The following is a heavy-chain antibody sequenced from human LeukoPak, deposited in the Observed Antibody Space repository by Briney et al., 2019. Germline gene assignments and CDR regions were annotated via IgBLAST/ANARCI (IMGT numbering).Heavy chain of an antibody. J-gene: IGHJ4*02. Sequence: GGSLRLSCAASGFTFSSYAMHWVRQAPGKGLEWVAVISYDGSNKYYADSVKGRFTISRDNSKNTLYLQMNSLRAEDTAVYYCAKRLEPSAYYDFWSGYYFDYWGQGTLVTVSS. CDR3: AKRLEPSAYYDFWSGYYFDY. CDR2: ISYDGSNK. CDR1: GFTFSSYA. V-gene: IGHV3-30-3*02. D-gene: IGHD3-3*01.